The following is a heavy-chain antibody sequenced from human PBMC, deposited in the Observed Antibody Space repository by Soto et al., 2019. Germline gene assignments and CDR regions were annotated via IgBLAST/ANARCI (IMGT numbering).Heavy chain of an antibody. Sequence: QVQLVESGGGVVQPGRSLRLSCAASGFPFSKYGMHWVRQAPGKGLEWVAIIWYDGSKKYYADSVKGRFTISRDNSKDTLFLQMSRLRADDTAMYYCARLGGSGGDSIEHWGQGTLVTVSS. CDR3: ARLGGSGGDSIEH. D-gene: IGHD3-10*01. V-gene: IGHV3-33*01. CDR1: GFPFSKYG. CDR2: IWYDGSKK. J-gene: IGHJ4*02.